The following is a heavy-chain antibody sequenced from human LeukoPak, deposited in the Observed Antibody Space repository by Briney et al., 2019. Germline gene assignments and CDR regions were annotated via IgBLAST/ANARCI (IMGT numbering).Heavy chain of an antibody. V-gene: IGHV3-23*01. J-gene: IGHJ4*02. Sequence: GGSLTLSCAASGFTFNSYDWSWIRQAPGKGLEWIAAISGSGGSTYYADSVKGRFTISRDNSKHTLLRQMNRPSAENAAEYCCAKEGGGTYLWYFDYWGLGTLVTVSS. CDR3: AKEGGGTYLWYFDY. CDR2: ISGSGGST. D-gene: IGHD1-26*01. CDR1: GFTFNSYD.